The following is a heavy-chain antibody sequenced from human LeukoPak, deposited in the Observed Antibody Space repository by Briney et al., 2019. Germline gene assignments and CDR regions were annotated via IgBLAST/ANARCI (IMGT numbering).Heavy chain of an antibody. CDR3: ARDYPDYFDY. CDR1: AFSFSSYS. V-gene: IGHV3-21*01. J-gene: IGHJ4*02. D-gene: IGHD3-16*02. Sequence: GGSLRLSCAASAFSFSSYSMNWVRQAPGKGLEWVSSISSSSSYRYYADSVKGRFTISRDNAKNSLYLQMNSLRAEDTAVYYCARDYPDYFDYWGQGTLVTVSS. CDR2: ISSSSSYR.